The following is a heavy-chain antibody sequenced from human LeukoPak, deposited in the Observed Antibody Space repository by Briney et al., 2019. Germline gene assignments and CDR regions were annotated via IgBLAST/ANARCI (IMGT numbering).Heavy chain of an antibody. CDR3: AKVRAPSGWFNSDY. D-gene: IGHD6-19*01. J-gene: IGHJ4*02. CDR1: GFTFSNYV. Sequence: PGGSLRLSCAASGFTFSNYVMSWVRQAPGKGLEWVSGISGSGDSTYYADSVKGRFTISRDNSKNTLYLQTNSLRVEDTAAYYCAKVRAPSGWFNSDYWGQGTLVTVSS. V-gene: IGHV3-23*01. CDR2: ISGSGDST.